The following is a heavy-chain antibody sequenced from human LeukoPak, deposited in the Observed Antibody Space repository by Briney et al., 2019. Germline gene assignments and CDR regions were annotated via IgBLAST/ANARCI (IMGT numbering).Heavy chain of an antibody. J-gene: IGHJ3*02. D-gene: IGHD3-9*01. Sequence: KPSETLSLTCTVSGGSISSHYWSWIRQPPGKGLEWIGYIYYSGSTNYNPSLKSRVTISVDTSKNQFSLKLSSVTAADTAVYYCARQDPYYDILTGYFGDAFDIWGQGTMVTVSS. CDR1: GGSISSHY. CDR3: ARQDPYYDILTGYFGDAFDI. V-gene: IGHV4-59*08. CDR2: IYYSGST.